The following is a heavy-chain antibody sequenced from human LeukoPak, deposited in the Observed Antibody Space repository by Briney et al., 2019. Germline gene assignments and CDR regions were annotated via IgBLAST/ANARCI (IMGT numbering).Heavy chain of an antibody. CDR1: GFTFSNYA. J-gene: IGHJ4*02. CDR3: AKDHYTQPRNPDY. V-gene: IGHV3-23*01. CDR2: ISYSGGTT. D-gene: IGHD1-14*01. Sequence: GGSLRLSCAASGFTFSNYAMNWVRQTPGKGLEWVSAISYSGGTTYYADSVKGRFTISRDYSKDTLSLQMNSLRAEDTAIYYCAKDHYTQPRNPDYWGQGTLVTVSS.